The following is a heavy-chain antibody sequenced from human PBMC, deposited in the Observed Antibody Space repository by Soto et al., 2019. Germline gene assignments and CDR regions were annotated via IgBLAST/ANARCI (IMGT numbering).Heavy chain of an antibody. Sequence: GGSLRLSCAASGFTFSSYSMSWVLQAPGKGLEWVSYITSRSSTIYYADSVKGRFTISRDNAKNSLYLQMNSLSAEDTAVYYCARDEGGWYPEHFDYWGQGTLVTVSS. V-gene: IGHV3-48*01. J-gene: IGHJ4*02. CDR2: ITSRSSTI. CDR1: GFTFSSYS. CDR3: ARDEGGWYPEHFDY. D-gene: IGHD6-19*01.